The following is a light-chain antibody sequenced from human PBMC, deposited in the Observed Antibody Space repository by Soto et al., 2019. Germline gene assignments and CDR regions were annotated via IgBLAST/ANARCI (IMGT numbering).Light chain of an antibody. CDR2: LNSDGSH. J-gene: IGLJ3*02. Sequence: QAVVTQSPSASASLGASVKLTCTLSSGHSSYPIAWHQQQSEKGPRYLMKLNSDGSHTKGDGIPDRFSGSSSGAERYLTISSLQSEDEADYYCQTWGTGGGVFGGGTKRPS. V-gene: IGLV4-69*01. CDR3: QTWGTGGGV. CDR1: SGHSSYP.